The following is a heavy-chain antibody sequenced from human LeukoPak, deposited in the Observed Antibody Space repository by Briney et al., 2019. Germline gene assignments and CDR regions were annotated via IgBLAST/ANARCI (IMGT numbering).Heavy chain of an antibody. CDR1: GVTFGTYW. V-gene: IGHV3-7*05. CDR2: IKQDGSEK. D-gene: IGHD1-1*01. Sequence: GGSLRLSCAASGVTFGTYWMNWVRQAPGKGLEWVATIKQDGSEKYYVDFVKGRFSISRDNAKNSLYLQMNSLGADDTAVYYCAGGTGIDASGAGTPVTVSS. J-gene: IGHJ6*04. CDR3: AGGTGIDA.